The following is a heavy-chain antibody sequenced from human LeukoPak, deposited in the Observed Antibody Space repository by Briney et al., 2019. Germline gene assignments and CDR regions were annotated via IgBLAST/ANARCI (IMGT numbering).Heavy chain of an antibody. D-gene: IGHD6-6*01. J-gene: IGHJ5*02. CDR3: ARDLYSSSSYNWFDP. V-gene: IGHV1-69*04. Sequence: SVKVSCKASGGTFSSYTISLVRQAPGQGLEWMGRIIPILGIANYAQKFQGRVTITADKSTSTAYMELSSLRSEDTAVYYCARDLYSSSSYNWFDPWGQGTLVTVSS. CDR2: IIPILGIA. CDR1: GGTFSSYT.